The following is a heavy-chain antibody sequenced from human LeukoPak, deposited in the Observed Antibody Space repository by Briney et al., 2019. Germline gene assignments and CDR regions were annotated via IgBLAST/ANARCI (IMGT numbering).Heavy chain of an antibody. CDR3: ARAEYRSGWYFAFDI. Sequence: ASVKVSCKTSGYTFTDYYMHLVRQAPGQGLEWMGWINPKSGGTNFAQKSQGRVTMTRDTSISTAYMELSSLRSDDTAVYYCARAEYRSGWYFAFDIWGQGTMVTVSS. CDR1: GYTFTDYY. CDR2: INPKSGGT. V-gene: IGHV1-2*02. J-gene: IGHJ3*02. D-gene: IGHD6-19*01.